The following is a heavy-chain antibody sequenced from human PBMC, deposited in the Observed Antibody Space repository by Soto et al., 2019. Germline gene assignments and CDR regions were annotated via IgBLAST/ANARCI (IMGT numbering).Heavy chain of an antibody. Sequence: ALVKVSCKASGYTFTDYYMHWVRQAPGQGFEWVGGINPESGNPKYVPKFQGRVTVTRDTSTSTAYMELNRLTSDDTAVYYCASEDCRDTNCLKGFDYWGQGTLVTVSS. D-gene: IGHD2-15*01. CDR3: ASEDCRDTNCLKGFDY. J-gene: IGHJ4*02. CDR2: INPESGNP. V-gene: IGHV1-2*02. CDR1: GYTFTDYY.